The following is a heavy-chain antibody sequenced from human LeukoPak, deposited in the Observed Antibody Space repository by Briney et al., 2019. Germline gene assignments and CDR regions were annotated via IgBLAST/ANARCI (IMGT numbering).Heavy chain of an antibody. Sequence: SETLSLTCTVSGYSISSGYYWGWIRQPPGKGLEWIGSIYHSGSTYYNPSLKSRVTISVDTSKNQFSLKLSSVTAADTAVYYCARSPGLNWFDAWGQGTLVTVSS. CDR1: GYSISSGYY. J-gene: IGHJ5*02. CDR2: IYHSGST. CDR3: ARSPGLNWFDA. V-gene: IGHV4-38-2*02. D-gene: IGHD1-14*01.